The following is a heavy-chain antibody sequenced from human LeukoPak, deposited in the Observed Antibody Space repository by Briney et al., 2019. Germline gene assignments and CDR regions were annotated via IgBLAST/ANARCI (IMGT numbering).Heavy chain of an antibody. V-gene: IGHV3-11*06. CDR3: ASGTYYYGSGYFDY. CDR2: ISSSSSYT. CDR1: GFTFSDYY. Sequence: GGSLRLSCAASGFTFSDYYMSWIRQAPGKGLEWVSYISSSSSYTNYADSVKGRFTISRDNAKNSLYLQMNSLRAEDAAVYYCASGTYYYGSGYFDYWGQGTLVTVSS. J-gene: IGHJ4*02. D-gene: IGHD3-10*01.